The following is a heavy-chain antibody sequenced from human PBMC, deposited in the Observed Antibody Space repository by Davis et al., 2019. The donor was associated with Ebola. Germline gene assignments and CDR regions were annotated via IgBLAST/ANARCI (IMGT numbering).Heavy chain of an antibody. D-gene: IGHD1-7*01. CDR2: INSDGSST. CDR1: GFTFSNAW. J-gene: IGHJ4*02. CDR3: ARGRWNYAMDY. V-gene: IGHV3-74*01. Sequence: GESLKISCAASGFTFSNAWMSWVRQAPGKGLVWVSRINSDGSSTNYADSVKGRFTISRDNAKNTLYLQMNSLRAEDTAVYYCARGRWNYAMDYWGLGTLVIVSS.